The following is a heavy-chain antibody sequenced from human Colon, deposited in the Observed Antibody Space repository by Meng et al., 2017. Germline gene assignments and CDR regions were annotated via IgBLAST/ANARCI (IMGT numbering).Heavy chain of an antibody. CDR2: IYTSGST. CDR1: GGSISSGSYY. D-gene: IGHD3-22*01. Sequence: SETLSLTCTVSGGSISSGSYYWSWIRQPAGKGLEWIGRIYTSGSTNYNPSLKSRVTISVDTSKNQFSLKLSSVTAADTAVYYCARENKEYYYDSSGYPDYWGQGTLVNVAS. J-gene: IGHJ4*02. V-gene: IGHV4-61*02. CDR3: ARENKEYYYDSSGYPDY.